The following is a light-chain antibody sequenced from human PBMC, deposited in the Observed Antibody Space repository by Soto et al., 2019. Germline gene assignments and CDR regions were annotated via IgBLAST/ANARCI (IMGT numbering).Light chain of an antibody. CDR3: QQRSNWPPVT. V-gene: IGKV3-11*01. CDR1: QSVSNY. Sequence: EIVLTQSPATLSLSPGERATLSCRASQSVSNYLAWYQQKPGQAPRLLIYDASNRASGIPARFSGSVSGTDFTLTISSLDPEDFSVYYCQQRSNWPPVTFGGGTKVDIK. J-gene: IGKJ4*01. CDR2: DAS.